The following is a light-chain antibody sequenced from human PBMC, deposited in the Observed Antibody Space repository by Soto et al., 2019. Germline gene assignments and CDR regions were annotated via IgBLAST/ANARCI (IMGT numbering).Light chain of an antibody. J-gene: IGLJ1*01. CDR3: QSYDSSLSNV. V-gene: IGLV1-40*01. CDR1: SSNIGAGYD. CDR2: GNS. Sequence: QSVLTQPPSVSGAPGQRVTISCTGSSSNIGAGYDVHWYQQLPGTAPKLLIYGNSNRPSGVPDRFSGSKSGISASLAITGLQAEDEADYYCQSYDSSLSNVFGTGTKVTVL.